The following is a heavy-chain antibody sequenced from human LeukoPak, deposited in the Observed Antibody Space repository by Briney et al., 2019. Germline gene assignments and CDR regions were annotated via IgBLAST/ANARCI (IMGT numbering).Heavy chain of an antibody. CDR3: ARFGDYYDYWFDP. CDR2: ISSSSYI. D-gene: IGHD3-22*01. Sequence: PGGSLRLSCAASGFTFSSYSMNWVRQAPGKGLEWVSSISSSSYIYYADSVKGRFTISRDNAKNSLYLQMNSLRAEDTAVYYCARFGDYYDYWFDPWGQGTLVTVSS. V-gene: IGHV3-21*01. J-gene: IGHJ5*02. CDR1: GFTFSSYS.